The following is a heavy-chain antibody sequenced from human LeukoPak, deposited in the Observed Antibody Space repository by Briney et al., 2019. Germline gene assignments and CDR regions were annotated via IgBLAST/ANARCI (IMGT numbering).Heavy chain of an antibody. CDR3: ARDVEMATTDAFDI. Sequence: PGGSLRLSCTASGFTFSTYAMHWVRQAPGKGLEWVAVISYDGSNKYYADSVKGRFTISRDNAKNSLYLQMNSLRAEDTAVYYCARDVEMATTDAFDIWGQGTMVTVSS. J-gene: IGHJ3*02. CDR1: GFTFSTYA. V-gene: IGHV3-30-3*01. CDR2: ISYDGSNK. D-gene: IGHD5-12*01.